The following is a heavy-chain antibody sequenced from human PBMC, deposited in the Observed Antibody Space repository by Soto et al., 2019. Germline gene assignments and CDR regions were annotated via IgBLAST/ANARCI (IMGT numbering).Heavy chain of an antibody. CDR1: GGTFSSYA. CDR3: ARVRKEGYCSSTSCYSWYFEL. V-gene: IGHV1-69*13. D-gene: IGHD2-2*02. CDR2: IIPIFGTA. Sequence: ASVKVSCKASGGTFSSYAISWVRQAPGQGLEWMGGIIPIFGTANYAQKFQGRVTITADESTSTAYMELSSLRSEDTAVYYCARVRKEGYCSSTSCYSWYFELLGRGTRVT. J-gene: IGHJ2*01.